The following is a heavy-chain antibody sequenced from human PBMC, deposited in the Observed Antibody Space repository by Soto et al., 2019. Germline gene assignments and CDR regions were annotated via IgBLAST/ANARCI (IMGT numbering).Heavy chain of an antibody. Sequence: GGALRISCAAPGFPFSGSTIHWVRPTPGKGLEWVGRIPSKTNTYATAYAASVKGRFTIFRDDSKNTAYLQMNSLKTEDTAVYYCTRQHLDVPVASAIDYWGQGTLVTVSS. V-gene: IGHV3-73*01. CDR2: IPSKTNTYAT. CDR3: TRQHLDVPVASAIDY. D-gene: IGHD6-19*01. CDR1: GFPFSGST. J-gene: IGHJ4*02.